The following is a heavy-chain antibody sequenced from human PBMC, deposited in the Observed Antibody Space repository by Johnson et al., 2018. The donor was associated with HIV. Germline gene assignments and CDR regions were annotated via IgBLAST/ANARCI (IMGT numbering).Heavy chain of an antibody. V-gene: IGHV3-66*01. CDR3: AKLVGASDAFVI. J-gene: IGHJ3*02. Sequence: VQLVESGGGLIQPGGSLRLSCAASGFTVSGYYMTWVRQAPGKGLEWVSVLFSGGTTYYADSVMGRFTISRDNSKNTLYLQMNSLRAEDTAVYYCAKLVGASDAFVIWGQGTMVTVSS. D-gene: IGHD1-26*01. CDR1: GFTVSGYY. CDR2: LFSGGTT.